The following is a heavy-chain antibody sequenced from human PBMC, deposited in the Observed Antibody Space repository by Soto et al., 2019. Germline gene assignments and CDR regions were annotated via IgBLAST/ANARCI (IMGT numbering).Heavy chain of an antibody. Sequence: QVQLVESGGGLVKPGGSLRLSCAASGFTFSDYYMSWIRQAPGKGLEWVSYISTSSSHTNYADSVKGRFTISRDNAKNSLYLQMNSLRAEDTAVYYCARAILGSTICWDYCGQGTLVTVSS. CDR2: ISTSSSHT. J-gene: IGHJ4*02. CDR1: GFTFSDYY. CDR3: ARAILGSTICWDY. V-gene: IGHV3-11*05. D-gene: IGHD2-15*01.